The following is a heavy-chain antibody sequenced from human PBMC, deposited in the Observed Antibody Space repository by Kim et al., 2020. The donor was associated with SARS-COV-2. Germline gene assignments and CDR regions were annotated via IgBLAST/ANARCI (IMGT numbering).Heavy chain of an antibody. V-gene: IGHV3-7*03. J-gene: IGHJ2*01. CDR2: IKQDGSEK. Sequence: GGSLRLSCAASGFTFSSYWMSWVRQAPGKGLEWVANIKQDGSEKYYVDSVKGRFTISRDNAKNSLYLQMNSLRAEDTAVYYCARDLQSLLARYYDFWSGPRSYWYFDLWGRGTLVTVSS. CDR3: ARDLQSLLARYYDFWSGPRSYWYFDL. CDR1: GFTFSSYW. D-gene: IGHD3-3*01.